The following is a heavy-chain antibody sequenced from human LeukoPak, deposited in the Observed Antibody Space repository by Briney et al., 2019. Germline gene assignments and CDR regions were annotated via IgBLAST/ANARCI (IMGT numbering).Heavy chain of an antibody. D-gene: IGHD3-9*01. CDR1: GGTFSSYA. CDR3: ARGGYYDILTFDY. J-gene: IGHJ4*02. CDR2: IIPIFGTA. Sequence: SVKVSCKASGGTFSSYAISWVRQAPGQGLEWMGGIIPIFGTANYAQKFQGRVRITTDESTSTAYMELSSLRSEDTAVYYCARGGYYDILTFDYWGQGTLVTVSS. V-gene: IGHV1-69*05.